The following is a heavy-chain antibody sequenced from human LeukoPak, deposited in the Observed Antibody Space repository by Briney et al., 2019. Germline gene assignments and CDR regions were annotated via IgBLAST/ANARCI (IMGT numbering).Heavy chain of an antibody. D-gene: IGHD7-27*01. CDR2: ISYDGSNK. CDR3: AKVLPNWGCDY. V-gene: IGHV3-30*18. J-gene: IGHJ4*02. CDR1: GFTFSSYG. Sequence: LSGGSLRLSCAASGFTFSSYGMHWVRQAPGKGLEWVAVISYDGSNKYYADSVKGRFTISRDNSKNTLYLQMNSLRAEDTAVYYCAKVLPNWGCDYWGQGTLVTVSS.